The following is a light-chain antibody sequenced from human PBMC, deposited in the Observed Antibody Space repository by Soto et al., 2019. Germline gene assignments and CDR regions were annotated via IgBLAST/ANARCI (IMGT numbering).Light chain of an antibody. V-gene: IGKV3-15*01. J-gene: IGKJ1*01. Sequence: EVVMTQSPAILSVSPGERATLSCRASQSVGINVAWYQQKPGQAPRLLIYGASTRDTGRPDRFSASGSATSFTLTISILLSEEFAVYYCQQYNDCPRAFGQGTKVDIK. CDR3: QQYNDCPRA. CDR1: QSVGIN. CDR2: GAS.